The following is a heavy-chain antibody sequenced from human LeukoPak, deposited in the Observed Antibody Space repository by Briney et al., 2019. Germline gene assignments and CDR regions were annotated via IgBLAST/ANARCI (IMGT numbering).Heavy chain of an antibody. J-gene: IGHJ3*02. CDR1: GGSISSGDYY. Sequence: PSETLSLTCTVSGGSISSGDYYWSWIRQPPGKGLEWIGYIYYSGSTYYNPSLKSRVTISVDTSKNQFSLKLSSVTAADTAVYYCASSSYDYVFGHDAFDIWGQGTMVTVSS. CDR3: ASSSYDYVFGHDAFDI. V-gene: IGHV4-30-4*01. D-gene: IGHD3-16*01. CDR2: IYYSGST.